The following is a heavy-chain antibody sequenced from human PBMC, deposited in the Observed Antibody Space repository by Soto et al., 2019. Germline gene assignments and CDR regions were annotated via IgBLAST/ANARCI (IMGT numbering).Heavy chain of an antibody. CDR1: GFTFSSYA. D-gene: IGHD3-16*01. CDR2: ISGSGGST. CDR3: AKGSGDDYVWGTPTPHSDY. Sequence: LRLSCAASGFTFSSYAMSWVRQAPGKGLEWVSAISGSGGSTYYADSVKGRFTISRDNSKNTLYLQMNSLRAEDTAVYYCAKGSGDDYVWGTPTPHSDYWGQGTLVTVSS. V-gene: IGHV3-23*01. J-gene: IGHJ4*02.